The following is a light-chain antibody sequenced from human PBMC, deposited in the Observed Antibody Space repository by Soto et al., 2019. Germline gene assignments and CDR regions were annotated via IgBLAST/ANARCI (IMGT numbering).Light chain of an antibody. J-gene: IGLJ2*01. Sequence: QSALTQPASVSGSPGQSITISCTGTSSDVGGYNYVSWYQQHPGKAPKLMIYEVSNRPSGVSNRFSGSKSGNTASLTISGLQAEDEADYYCSSYVNYNTFVVFGGGTKLTVL. V-gene: IGLV2-14*01. CDR3: SSYVNYNTFVV. CDR1: SSDVGGYNY. CDR2: EVS.